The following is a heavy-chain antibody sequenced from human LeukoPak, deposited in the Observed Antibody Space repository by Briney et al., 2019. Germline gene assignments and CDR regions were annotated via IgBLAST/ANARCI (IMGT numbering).Heavy chain of an antibody. V-gene: IGHV1-24*01. CDR3: ATLYYYDSSGFYRNDF. J-gene: IGHJ4*02. CDR2: FDPEDGET. Sequence: ASVKVSCKVSGYTLTEFSMHWVRQAPGNGLEWMGGFDPEDGETFYAQKFQGRVTMTEDTSTDTAYMELSSLGSEDTAVYYCATLYYYDSSGFYRNDFWGQGTLVTVSS. CDR1: GYTLTEFS. D-gene: IGHD3-22*01.